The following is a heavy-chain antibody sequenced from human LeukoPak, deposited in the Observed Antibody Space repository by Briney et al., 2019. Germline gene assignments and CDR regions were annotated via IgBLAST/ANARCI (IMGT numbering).Heavy chain of an antibody. CDR2: ISWNSGSI. D-gene: IGHD2-21*02. CDR1: GFTFDDYA. CDR3: ARARGCGGDCYSDFDY. V-gene: IGHV3-9*01. J-gene: IGHJ4*02. Sequence: GGSLRLSCAASGFTFDDYAMHWVRQAPGKGLEWVSGISWNSGSIGYADSVKGRFTISRDNAKNSLYLQMNSLRAEDTAVYYCARARGCGGDCYSDFDYWGQGTLVTVSS.